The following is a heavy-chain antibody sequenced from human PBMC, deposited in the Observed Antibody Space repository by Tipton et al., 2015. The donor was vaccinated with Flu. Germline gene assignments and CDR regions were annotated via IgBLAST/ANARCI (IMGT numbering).Heavy chain of an antibody. CDR3: ARDRRYYDSSGYPEYFQH. Sequence: QLVQSGGGLVKPGGSLRLSCAASGFTFSSYSMNWARQAPGKGLEWVSSISSSSSYIYYADSVKGRFTISRDNAKNSLYLQMNSLRAEDTAVYYCARDRRYYDSSGYPEYFQHWGQGTLVTVSS. CDR2: ISSSSSYI. D-gene: IGHD3-22*01. V-gene: IGHV3-21*01. J-gene: IGHJ1*01. CDR1: GFTFSSYS.